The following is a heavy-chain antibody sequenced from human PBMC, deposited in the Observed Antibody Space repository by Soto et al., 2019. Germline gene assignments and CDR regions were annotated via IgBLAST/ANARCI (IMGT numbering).Heavy chain of an antibody. J-gene: IGHJ5*02. CDR2: ISYDGSNK. CDR3: AKATSGDSGFPFDP. V-gene: IGHV3-30*18. D-gene: IGHD5-12*01. CDR1: GFTFSSYG. Sequence: GGSLRLSCAASGFTFSSYGMHWVRQAPGKGLEWVAVISYDGSNKYYADSVRGRFTISRDNSKNTLYLQMNSLRAEDTAVYYCAKATSGDSGFPFDPWGQGTLVTVSS.